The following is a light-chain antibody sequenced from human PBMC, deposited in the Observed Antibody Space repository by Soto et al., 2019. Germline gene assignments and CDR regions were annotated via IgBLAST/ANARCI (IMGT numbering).Light chain of an antibody. Sequence: DIQMTQSPSTLSASVGDRVTITCRASQSISSWLAWYQQKTGKAPKLLIYDASSLESGVPSRFSGSGSGPEFTLTISSVQPDDFATYYCQQYNSYSTTFGQGTKLEI. V-gene: IGKV1-5*01. CDR2: DAS. CDR3: QQYNSYSTT. CDR1: QSISSW. J-gene: IGKJ2*01.